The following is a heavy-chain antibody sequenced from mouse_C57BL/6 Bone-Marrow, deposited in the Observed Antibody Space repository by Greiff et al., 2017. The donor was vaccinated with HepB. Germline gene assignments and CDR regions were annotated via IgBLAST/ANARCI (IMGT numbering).Heavy chain of an antibody. CDR1: GFNIKDYY. D-gene: IGHD1-1*01. CDR3: TTYYYGSSSNWYFDV. V-gene: IGHV14-1*01. CDR2: IDPEDGDT. Sequence: EVQLQQSGAELVRPGASVKLSCTASGFNIKDYYMHWVKQRPEQGLEWIGRIDPEDGDTEYAPKFQGKATMTADTSSNTAYLQLSSLTSKDTAVYYCTTYYYGSSSNWYFDVWGTGTTVTVSS. J-gene: IGHJ1*03.